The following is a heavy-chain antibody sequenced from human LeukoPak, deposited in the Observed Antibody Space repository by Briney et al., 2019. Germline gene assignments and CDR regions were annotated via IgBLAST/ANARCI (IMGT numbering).Heavy chain of an antibody. Sequence: GASVKVSCKASGYTFTGYYMHWVRQAPGQGLEWMGWINPNSGGTNYAQKFQGRVTMTRDTSISTAYMELSRLRSDDTAVYYCARGVFPSAKKGFEAFDIWGQGTMVTVSS. CDR2: INPNSGGT. J-gene: IGHJ3*02. D-gene: IGHD2-21*01. V-gene: IGHV1-2*02. CDR3: ARGVFPSAKKGFEAFDI. CDR1: GYTFTGYY.